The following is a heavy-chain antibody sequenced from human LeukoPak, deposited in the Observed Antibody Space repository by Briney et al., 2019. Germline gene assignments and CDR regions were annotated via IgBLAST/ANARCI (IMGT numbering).Heavy chain of an antibody. D-gene: IGHD4/OR15-4a*01. J-gene: IGHJ4*02. V-gene: IGHV3-53*01. CDR1: GFTVSSNS. CDR3: ARRAGAYSHPYDY. Sequence: GGSLRLSCTVSGFTVSSNSMSWVRQAPGKGLEWVSFIYSDNTHYSDSVKGRFTISRDNSKNTLYLQMNSLRVEDTAVYYCARRAGAYSHPYDYWGQGTLVTVSS. CDR2: IYSDNT.